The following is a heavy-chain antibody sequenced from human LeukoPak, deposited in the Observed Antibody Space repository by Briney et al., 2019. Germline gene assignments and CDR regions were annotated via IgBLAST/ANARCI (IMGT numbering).Heavy chain of an antibody. CDR2: IYHSGST. CDR3: ARAIAVAGFDY. V-gene: IGHV4-38-2*01. D-gene: IGHD6-19*01. J-gene: IGHJ4*02. Sequence: PSETLSLTCAVSGYSISSGYYWGWIRQPPGKGLEWIGSIYHSGSTYYNPSLKSRVTISVDTSKNQFSLKLSSVTAADTAVYYCARAIAVAGFDYWGQGTPVTVPS. CDR1: GYSISSGYY.